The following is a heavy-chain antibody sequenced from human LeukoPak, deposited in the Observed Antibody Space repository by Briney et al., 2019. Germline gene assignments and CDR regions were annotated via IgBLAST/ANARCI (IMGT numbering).Heavy chain of an antibody. CDR3: AREYGSGSYPPDY. Sequence: GGSLRLSCAASGFTFSSYSMDWVRQAPGKGLEWVSSISSSSSYIYYADSVEGRFTISRDNAKNSLYLQMNSLRAEDTAVYYCAREYGSGSYPPDYWGQGALVTVSS. CDR1: GFTFSSYS. CDR2: ISSSSSYI. J-gene: IGHJ4*02. V-gene: IGHV3-21*01. D-gene: IGHD3-10*01.